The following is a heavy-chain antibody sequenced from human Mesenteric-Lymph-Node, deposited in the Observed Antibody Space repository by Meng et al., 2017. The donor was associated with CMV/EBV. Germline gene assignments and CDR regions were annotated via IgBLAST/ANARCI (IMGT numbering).Heavy chain of an antibody. D-gene: IGHD3-10*01. CDR1: GGSFSGYF. Sequence: SETLSLTCAVYGGSFSGYFWSWIRQPPGEGLEWIGEINHSGSTTYNPSLKSRVTISVDTSKNQFSLKLSSVTAADTAVYYCARFQFSPGFLDYWGQGTLVTVSS. V-gene: IGHV4-34*01. CDR3: ARFQFSPGFLDY. J-gene: IGHJ4*02. CDR2: INHSGST.